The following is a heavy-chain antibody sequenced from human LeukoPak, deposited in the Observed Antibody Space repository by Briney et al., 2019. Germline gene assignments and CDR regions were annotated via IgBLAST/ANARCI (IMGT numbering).Heavy chain of an antibody. CDR1: GGTFSSYA. CDR3: AREDHIVVVPAAKEVWFDP. J-gene: IGHJ5*02. Sequence: ASVKVSCKASGGTFSSYAISWVRQAPGQGLEWMGRIIPIFGIANYAQKFQGRVTITADKSTSIAYMELSSLRSEDTAVYYCAREDHIVVVPAAKEVWFDPWGQGTLVTVSS. D-gene: IGHD2-2*01. V-gene: IGHV1-69*04. CDR2: IIPIFGIA.